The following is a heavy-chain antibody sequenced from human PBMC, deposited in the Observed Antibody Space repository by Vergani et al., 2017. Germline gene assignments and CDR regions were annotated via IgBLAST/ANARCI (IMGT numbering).Heavy chain of an antibody. CDR3: ARSGYCAHGVCYMTYYYYMDV. D-gene: IGHD2-8*01. CDR2: IWYDGSKE. CDR1: GFTLSSHA. V-gene: IGHV3-33*01. Sequence: QVQLEESGGGVVQPGRSLRLSCAGSGFTLSSHAMHWVRQAPGKGLEWVAFIWYDGSKEYYADSVQGRFTISRDNSKNTLYLQMNNLRAADTAVYYCARSGYCAHGVCYMTYYYYMDVWGEGTAVTVSS. J-gene: IGHJ6*03.